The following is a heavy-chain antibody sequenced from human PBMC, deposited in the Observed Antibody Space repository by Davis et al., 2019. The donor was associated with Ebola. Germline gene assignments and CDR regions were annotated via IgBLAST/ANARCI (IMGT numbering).Heavy chain of an antibody. CDR3: ARSYYGDPYYFDY. CDR2: IYHSGST. Sequence: PSETLSLTCTVSGGSISSYYWSWIRQPPGKGLEWIGSIYHSGSTYYNPSLKSRVTISVDTSKNQFSLKLSSVTAADTAVYYCARSYYGDPYYFDYWGQGTLVTVSS. D-gene: IGHD4-17*01. V-gene: IGHV4-59*04. CDR1: GGSISSYY. J-gene: IGHJ4*02.